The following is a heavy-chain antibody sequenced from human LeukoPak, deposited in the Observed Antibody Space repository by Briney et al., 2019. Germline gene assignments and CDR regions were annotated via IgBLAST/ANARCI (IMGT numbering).Heavy chain of an antibody. D-gene: IGHD5-24*01. CDR3: ARAAGEMATIRY. CDR1: GFTFSSYE. V-gene: IGHV3-48*03. Sequence: GGSLRLSCAASGFTFSSYEMNWVRQAPGKGLEWVSYISSSGSTIYYSDSVKGRFTISRDNAKNSLYLQMNSLRAEDTAVYYCARAAGEMATIRYWGQGTLVTVSS. J-gene: IGHJ4*02. CDR2: ISSSGSTI.